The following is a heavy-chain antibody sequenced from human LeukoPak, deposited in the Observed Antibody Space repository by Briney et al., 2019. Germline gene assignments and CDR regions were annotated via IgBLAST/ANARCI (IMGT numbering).Heavy chain of an antibody. J-gene: IGHJ6*03. V-gene: IGHV3-30*03. Sequence: QPGGSLRLSCAASGFTFSSYGMHWVRQAPGKGLEWVAVISYDGSNKYYADSVKGRFTISRDNSKNTLYLQMNSLRAEDTAVYYCASGGSSPSYYYYMDVWGKGTTVTVSS. CDR3: ASGGSSPSYYYYMDV. D-gene: IGHD2-15*01. CDR2: ISYDGSNK. CDR1: GFTFSSYG.